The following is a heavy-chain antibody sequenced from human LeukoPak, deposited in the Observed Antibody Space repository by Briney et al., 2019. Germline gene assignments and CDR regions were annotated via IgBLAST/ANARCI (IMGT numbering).Heavy chain of an antibody. V-gene: IGHV4-34*01. D-gene: IGHD2-2*01. CDR2: INHSGST. CDR3: ARHRYGSDTSCFGF. CDR1: GGSFSGYF. J-gene: IGHJ4*02. Sequence: SETLSLTCAVYGGSFSGYFWSWIRQPPGKGLEWIGEINHSGSTNYNPSLKSRVTVSVDTSKNQFSLKLSSVTAADTAVYYCARHRYGSDTSCFGFWGQGTLVTVSS.